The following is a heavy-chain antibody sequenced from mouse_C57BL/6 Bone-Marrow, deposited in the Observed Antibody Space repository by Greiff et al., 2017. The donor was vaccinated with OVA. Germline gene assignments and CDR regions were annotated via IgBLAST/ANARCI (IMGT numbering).Heavy chain of an antibody. V-gene: IGHV1-7*01. CDR3: ARWGRIYYGSNWDFDD. CDR1: GYTFTSYW. D-gene: IGHD2-1*01. J-gene: IGHJ1*03. Sequence: QVQLKQSGAELAKPGASVKLSCKASGYTFTSYWMHWVKQRPGQGLEWIGYINPSSGCTNYNQKFKSKATLTADKSSSTAYMQLSSLTSEDSAVYYCARWGRIYYGSNWDFDDWGTGTTVTVSS. CDR2: INPSSGCT.